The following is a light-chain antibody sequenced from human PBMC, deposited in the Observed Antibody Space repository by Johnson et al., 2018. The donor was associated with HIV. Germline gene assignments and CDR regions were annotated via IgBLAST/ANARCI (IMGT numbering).Light chain of an antibody. V-gene: IGLV1-51*02. CDR3: GTWDTGLSAPSA. Sequence: QSVLTQPPSVSAAPGQKVTISCSGSSSNIGNNYVSWYQQLPGTAPKLLIYENNKRPSGIPDRFSGSKSGTSATLGITGLPTGDEADYYCGTWDTGLSAPSAFGTGTKVTVL. CDR1: SSNIGNNY. J-gene: IGLJ1*01. CDR2: ENN.